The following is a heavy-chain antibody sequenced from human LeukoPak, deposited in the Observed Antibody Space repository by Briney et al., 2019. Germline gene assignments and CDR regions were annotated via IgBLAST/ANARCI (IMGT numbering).Heavy chain of an antibody. CDR2: IKQDGSEK. J-gene: IGHJ4*02. V-gene: IGHV3-7*03. Sequence: GGSLRLSCAASGFTLSSDAMNWVRQAPGKGLEWVANIKQDGSEKNYVDSVKGRFTISRDNAKNSLYLQMNSLRAEDTAVYYCARLRYSDYWGQGTLVTVSS. CDR1: GFTLSSDA. D-gene: IGHD2-21*01. CDR3: ARLRYSDY.